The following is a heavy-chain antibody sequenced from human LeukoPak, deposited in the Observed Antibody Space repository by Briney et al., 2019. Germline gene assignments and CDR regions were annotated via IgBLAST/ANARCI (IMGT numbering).Heavy chain of an antibody. CDR2: ISWNSGSI. V-gene: IGHV3-9*01. Sequence: PGRSLRLSCAASGFTFDDYAMLWVRQAPGKGLEWVSGISWNSGSIGYADSVKGRFTISRDNAKNSLYLQMNSLRAEDTALYYCAKDLYSSSSPGYFDYWGQGTLVTVSS. J-gene: IGHJ4*02. CDR3: AKDLYSSSSPGYFDY. D-gene: IGHD6-6*01. CDR1: GFTFDDYA.